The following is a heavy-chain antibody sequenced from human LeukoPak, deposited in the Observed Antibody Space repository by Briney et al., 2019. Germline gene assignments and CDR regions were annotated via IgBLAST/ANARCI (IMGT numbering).Heavy chain of an antibody. D-gene: IGHD6-13*01. CDR2: IYYSGST. V-gene: IGHV4-39*01. Sequence: KPSETLSLTCTVSGGSISSSSYYWGWIRQPPGKGLEWIGSIYYSGSTYYNPSLKSRVTISVDTSKNQFSLKLSSVTAADTAVYCCARHTKGSYSSSWYVIDYWGQGTLVTVSS. CDR3: ARHTKGSYSSSWYVIDY. J-gene: IGHJ4*02. CDR1: GGSISSSSYY.